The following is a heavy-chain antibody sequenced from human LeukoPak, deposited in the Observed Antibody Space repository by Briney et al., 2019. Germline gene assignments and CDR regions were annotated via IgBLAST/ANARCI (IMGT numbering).Heavy chain of an antibody. CDR1: GDSVSSSSYY. CDR3: AREVGSSSHYYAVDV. J-gene: IGHJ6*02. CDR2: MYYSGST. V-gene: IGHV4-39*07. Sequence: SETLSLTCTVSGDSVSSSSYYWGWIRQPPGKGLEWIGSMYYSGSTYYNPSLKSRVIISVDTSENRFSSKLTAVTAADTAVYYCAREVGSSSHYYAVDVWGRGTTVTVSS. D-gene: IGHD6-6*01.